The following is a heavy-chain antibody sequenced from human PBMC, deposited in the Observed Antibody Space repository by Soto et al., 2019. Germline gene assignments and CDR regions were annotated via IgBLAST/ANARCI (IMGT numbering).Heavy chain of an antibody. D-gene: IGHD3-9*01. V-gene: IGHV3-33*01. CDR2: MRNDASNV. J-gene: IGHJ6*02. CDR3: ARQSSDILTYCMDV. Sequence: QVQLVESGGGVVQPGRSLRLSCAASGFTFSNYGMHWVRQAPGQGLEWVAVMRNDASNVHYGDSVEGRFTISRDNSKNTVSLQVQSLRDEDTGVYYCARQSSDILTYCMDVWGQGTTVTVSS. CDR1: GFTFSNYG.